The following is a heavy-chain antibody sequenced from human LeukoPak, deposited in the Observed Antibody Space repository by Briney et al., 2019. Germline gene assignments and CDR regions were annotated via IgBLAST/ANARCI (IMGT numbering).Heavy chain of an antibody. Sequence: GGSLRLSCAASGFTFSSYEMNWVRQAPGKGLEWVSYISSSGSTTYYADSVKGRFTISRDNAKNTLYLQMNSLRAEDTAVYYCAKEAELRFDYWGQGALVTVSS. D-gene: IGHD2-21*01. CDR2: ISSSGSTT. CDR3: AKEAELRFDY. J-gene: IGHJ4*02. CDR1: GFTFSSYE. V-gene: IGHV3-48*03.